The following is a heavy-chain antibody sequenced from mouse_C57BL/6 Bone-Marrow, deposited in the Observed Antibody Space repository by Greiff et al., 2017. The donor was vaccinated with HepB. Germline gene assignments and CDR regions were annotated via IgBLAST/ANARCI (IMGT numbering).Heavy chain of an antibody. CDR2: INPNNGGT. CDR3: ARKEDYYGSSYRYYFDY. V-gene: IGHV1-26*01. D-gene: IGHD1-1*01. CDR1: GYTFTDYY. Sequence: EVQLQQSGPELVKPGASVKISCKASGYTFTDYYMNWVKQSHGKSLEWIGDINPNNGGTSYNQKFKGKATLTVDKSSSTAYMELRSLTSEDSAVYYCARKEDYYGSSYRYYFDYWGQGTTLTVSS. J-gene: IGHJ2*01.